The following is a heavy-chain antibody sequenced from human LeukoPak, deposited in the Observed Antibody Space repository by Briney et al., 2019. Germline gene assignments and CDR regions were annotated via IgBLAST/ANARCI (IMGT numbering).Heavy chain of an antibody. Sequence: PSETLSLTCSVPGGSISSYYWSWIRQPPGRGLEWIGYIYYSGSTNYNPSLKRRVNISVDTSKNLFSLKLSSVTAADTAVFYCARHLSDHYDSSGYYFDSWGQGTLVTVSS. J-gene: IGHJ4*02. V-gene: IGHV4-59*08. D-gene: IGHD3-22*01. CDR3: ARHLSDHYDSSGYYFDS. CDR2: IYYSGST. CDR1: GGSISSYY.